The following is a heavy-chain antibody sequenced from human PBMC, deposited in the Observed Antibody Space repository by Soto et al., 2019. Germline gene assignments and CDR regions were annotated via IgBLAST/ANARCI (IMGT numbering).Heavy chain of an antibody. D-gene: IGHD3-22*01. J-gene: IGHJ4*02. CDR3: ANSRPGDYYDSSGYFHSPRN. CDR1: GFTFSSYA. V-gene: IGHV3-23*01. Sequence: SWGSLRLSCAASGFTFSSYAMSWVRQAPGKGLEWVSAISGSGGSTYYADSVKGRFTISRDNSKNTLYLQMNSLRAEDTAVYYCANSRPGDYYDSSGYFHSPRNWGQGTLVTVSS. CDR2: ISGSGGST.